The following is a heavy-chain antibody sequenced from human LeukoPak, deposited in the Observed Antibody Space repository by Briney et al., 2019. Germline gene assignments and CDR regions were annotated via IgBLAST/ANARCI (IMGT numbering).Heavy chain of an antibody. CDR1: RFTFSSYS. V-gene: IGHV3-21*01. J-gene: IGHJ4*02. CDR3: ATSSGYYLGFGY. Sequence: GGSLRLSCAASRFTFSSYSMNWVRQAPGKGLEWVSSISSSSSYIYYADSVKGRFTISRDNAKNSLYLQMNSLRAEDTAVYYCATSSGYYLGFGYWGQGTLVTVSS. D-gene: IGHD3-22*01. CDR2: ISSSSSYI.